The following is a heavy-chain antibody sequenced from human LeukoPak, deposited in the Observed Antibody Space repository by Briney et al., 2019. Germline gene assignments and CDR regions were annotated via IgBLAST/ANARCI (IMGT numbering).Heavy chain of an antibody. CDR1: GFTFSSYW. J-gene: IGHJ4*02. CDR3: ARVIRHFDY. Sequence: PGESLRLSCAASGFTFSSYWMHWVRQAPEKGVVWVSRISYDGSTTNYADSVKGRFTISRDNAKNTLYLQMNSLRAEDTAVYYCARVIRHFDYWGQGTPVTVSS. CDR2: ISYDGSTT. V-gene: IGHV3-74*01. D-gene: IGHD3-16*01.